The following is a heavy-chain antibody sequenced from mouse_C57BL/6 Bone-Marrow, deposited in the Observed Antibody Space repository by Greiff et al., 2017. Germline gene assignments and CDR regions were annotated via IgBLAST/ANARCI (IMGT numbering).Heavy chain of an antibody. D-gene: IGHD4-1*01. CDR2: IYPGSGST. CDR3: ARNCAQNYYAMDY. CDR1: GYTFTSYW. J-gene: IGHJ4*01. V-gene: IGHV1-55*01. Sequence: VQLQESGAELVKPGASVKMSCKASGYTFTSYWITWVKQRPGQGLEWIGDIYPGSGSTNYNEKFKSKATLTVDTSSSTAYMQLSSLTSEDSAVFYCARNCAQNYYAMDYWGQGTSVTVSS.